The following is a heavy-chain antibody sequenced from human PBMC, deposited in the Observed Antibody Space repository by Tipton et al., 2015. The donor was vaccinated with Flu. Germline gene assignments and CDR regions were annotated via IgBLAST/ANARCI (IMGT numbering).Heavy chain of an antibody. CDR1: GGSISSGGYY. V-gene: IGHV4-31*03. J-gene: IGHJ4*02. Sequence: TLSLTCTVSGGSISSGGYYWSWIRQHPGKGLEWIGYIYYSGSTYYNPSLKSRVTISVDASKNQFSLKLSSVTAADTAVYYCARGGDYDILADWGQGTLVTVSS. D-gene: IGHD3-9*01. CDR2: IYYSGST. CDR3: ARGGDYDILAD.